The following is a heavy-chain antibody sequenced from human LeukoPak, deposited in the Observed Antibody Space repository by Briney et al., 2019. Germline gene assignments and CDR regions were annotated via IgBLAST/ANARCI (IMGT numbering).Heavy chain of an antibody. J-gene: IGHJ6*02. CDR1: GFTFSSYS. CDR2: ISSSSSYI. CDR3: ARSDVDYYDSSGYYGVYYYYGMDV. V-gene: IGHV3-21*01. D-gene: IGHD3-22*01. Sequence: GGSLRLSCAASGFTFSSYSMNWVRQAPGKGLEWVSSISSSSSYIYYADSVKGRFTISRDNAKNSLYLQMNSLRAEDTAVYYCARSDVDYYDSSGYYGVYYYYGMDVWGQGATVTVSS.